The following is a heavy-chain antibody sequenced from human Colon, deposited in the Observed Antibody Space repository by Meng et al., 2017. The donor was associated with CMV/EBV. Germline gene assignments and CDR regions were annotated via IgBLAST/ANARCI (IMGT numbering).Heavy chain of an antibody. V-gene: IGHV3-53*05. CDR2: IHRYGTA. CDR1: GISVSSNY. Sequence: GGSLRLSCAASGISVSSNYMSWVRQGPGKGLEWLSVIHRYGTAYYADSVKGRFTISRDESKNTLYLQLNNLRVEDTGVYYCARNRLECGGDCYFGVHWGQGTLVTVSS. CDR3: ARNRLECGGDCYFGVH. D-gene: IGHD2-21*02. J-gene: IGHJ4*02.